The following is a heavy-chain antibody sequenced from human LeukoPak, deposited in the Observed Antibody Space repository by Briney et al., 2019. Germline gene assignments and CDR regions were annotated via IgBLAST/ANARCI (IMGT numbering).Heavy chain of an antibody. CDR3: AKGGYFDNIDY. J-gene: IGHJ4*02. CDR1: GFTVSSNE. V-gene: IGHV3-38-3*01. Sequence: GGSLRLSCAASGFTVSSNEMSWVRQAPGKGLEWVSSISGGSTYYADSVKGRFTISRDNSKNTLYLQMTSLRAEDTAIYYCAKGGYFDNIDYWGQGTLVTVSS. D-gene: IGHD3-22*01. CDR2: ISGGST.